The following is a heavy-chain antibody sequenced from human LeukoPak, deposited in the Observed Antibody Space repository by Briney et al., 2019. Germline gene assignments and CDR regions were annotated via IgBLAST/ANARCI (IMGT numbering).Heavy chain of an antibody. J-gene: IGHJ5*02. V-gene: IGHV1-69*13. CDR1: GDSFSNNV. CDR3: ARDPRTWDDSSGYGWFDP. D-gene: IGHD3-22*01. Sequence: SVKVSCKASGDSFSNNVITWVRQAPGQGLEWMGGFVPIFETTNIAQKFQGRVTFTADESTTTAYMELRSLRSDDTAVYYCARDPRTWDDSSGYGWFDPWGQGTLVTVSS. CDR2: FVPIFETT.